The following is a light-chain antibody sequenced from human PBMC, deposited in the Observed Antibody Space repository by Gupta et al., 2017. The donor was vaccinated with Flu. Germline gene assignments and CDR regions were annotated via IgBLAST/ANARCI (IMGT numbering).Light chain of an antibody. Sequence: GDRVSITGLVSQGSRNDLGRYQQKPGKAPKLLIYAASSLQSGVPARFSGSGSGTEFTLTISSLQPEDVATYYCLQYNSYPRTFGQGTKVEIK. V-gene: IGKV1-17*01. J-gene: IGKJ1*01. CDR1: QGSRND. CDR2: AAS. CDR3: LQYNSYPRT.